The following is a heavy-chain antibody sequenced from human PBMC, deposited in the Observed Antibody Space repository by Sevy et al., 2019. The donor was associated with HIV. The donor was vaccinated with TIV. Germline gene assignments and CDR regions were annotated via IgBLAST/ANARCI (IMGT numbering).Heavy chain of an antibody. V-gene: IGHV4-34*01. CDR3: ARAGYIAVAGTLFDY. D-gene: IGHD6-19*01. Sequence: SETLSLTCAVYGGSFSGYYWSRIRQPPWKGLEWIGEINHSRSTNYNPSLKSRVTISVDTSKNQFSLKLSSVTAADTAVYYCARAGYIAVAGTLFDYWGQGTLVTVSS. CDR2: INHSRST. CDR1: GGSFSGYY. J-gene: IGHJ4*02.